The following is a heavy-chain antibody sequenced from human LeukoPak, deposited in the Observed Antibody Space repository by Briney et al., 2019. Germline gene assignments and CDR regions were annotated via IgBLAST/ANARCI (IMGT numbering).Heavy chain of an antibody. D-gene: IGHD6-13*01. CDR1: GGSISSYC. J-gene: IGHJ4*02. Sequence: SETLSLTCTVSGGSISSYCWSWIRQPPGQGLEWIGYIYYSGSTNYNPSLKSRVTISVDTSKNQFSLKLSSVTAADTAVYYCASGDSSSWYGDYWGQGTLVTVSS. CDR2: IYYSGST. V-gene: IGHV4-59*01. CDR3: ASGDSSSWYGDY.